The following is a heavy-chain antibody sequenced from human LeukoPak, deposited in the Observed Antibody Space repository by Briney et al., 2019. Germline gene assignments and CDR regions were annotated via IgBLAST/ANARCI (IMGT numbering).Heavy chain of an antibody. D-gene: IGHD6-6*01. Sequence: ASVKVSCKASGYTFTSYAISRVRQAPGQGLEWMGWINPNSGGTNYAQKFQGRVTMTRDTSISTAYMELSRLRSDDTAVYYCARDSSSSGGWFDPWGQGTLVTVSS. CDR3: ARDSSSSGGWFDP. V-gene: IGHV1-2*02. CDR1: GYTFTSYA. J-gene: IGHJ5*02. CDR2: INPNSGGT.